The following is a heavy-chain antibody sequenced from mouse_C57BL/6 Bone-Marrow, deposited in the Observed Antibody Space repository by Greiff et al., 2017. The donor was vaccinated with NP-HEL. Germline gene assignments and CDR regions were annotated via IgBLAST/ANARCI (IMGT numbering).Heavy chain of an antibody. Sequence: QVQLQQSGAELVRPGASVKLSCKASGYTFTDYYINWVKQRPGQGLEWIARIYPGSGNTYYNEKFKGKATLTAEKSSSTAYMQLSSLTSEDSAVYFCARRSWDDYWGQGTTLTVSS. CDR3: ARRSWDDY. J-gene: IGHJ2*01. CDR2: IYPGSGNT. CDR1: GYTFTDYY. V-gene: IGHV1-76*01. D-gene: IGHD4-1*01.